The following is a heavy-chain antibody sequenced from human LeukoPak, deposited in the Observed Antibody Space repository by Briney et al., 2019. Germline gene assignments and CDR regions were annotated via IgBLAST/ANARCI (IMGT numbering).Heavy chain of an antibody. CDR3: VRDLGGRSGH. D-gene: IGHD1-26*01. Sequence: GGSLRLSCAASGFTFDDYAMHWVRQAPGKGLEWVSGISWNSGSIGYADSVKGRFTISRDNARNSLYLQMNSLRAEDTAVYYCVRDLGGRSGHWGQGTLVTVSS. J-gene: IGHJ4*02. V-gene: IGHV3-9*01. CDR1: GFTFDDYA. CDR2: ISWNSGSI.